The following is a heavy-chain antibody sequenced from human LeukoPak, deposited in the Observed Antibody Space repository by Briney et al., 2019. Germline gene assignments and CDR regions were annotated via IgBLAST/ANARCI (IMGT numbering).Heavy chain of an antibody. D-gene: IGHD2-21*02. CDR3: AREAYCGGDCYSSDY. CDR1: GFTFSNFA. Sequence: PGRSLRLSCAASGFTFSNFAMHWVRQAPGKGLEWVAVISYDGTNKYYIDSVKGRFTISRDNSKNTVYLQMNSLRAEDTAVYYCAREAYCGGDCYSSDYWGQGTLVTVSS. J-gene: IGHJ4*02. V-gene: IGHV3-30-3*01. CDR2: ISYDGTNK.